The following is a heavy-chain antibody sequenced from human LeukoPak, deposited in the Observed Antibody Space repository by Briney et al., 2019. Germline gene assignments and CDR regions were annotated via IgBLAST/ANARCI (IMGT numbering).Heavy chain of an antibody. J-gene: IGHJ4*02. CDR1: GFTFSTYW. CDR3: AKDDQMAIPDY. CDR2: ISSSGSTI. V-gene: IGHV3-11*04. D-gene: IGHD5-24*01. Sequence: GGSLRLSCAASGFTFSTYWMSWLRLAPGKGLEWVSYISSSGSTIYYADSVKGRFTISRDNAKNSLYLQMNSLRAEDTAVYYCAKDDQMAIPDYWGQGTLVTVSS.